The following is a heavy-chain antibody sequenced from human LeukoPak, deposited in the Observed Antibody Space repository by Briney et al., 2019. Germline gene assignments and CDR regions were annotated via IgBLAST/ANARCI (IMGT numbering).Heavy chain of an antibody. V-gene: IGHV4-59*08. CDR3: ARAPYDSGGYYDYYFDY. J-gene: IGHJ4*02. D-gene: IGHD3-22*01. CDR1: GGSISSYY. CDR2: IYYSGST. Sequence: PSETLSLTCTVSGGSISSYYWSWIRQPPGKGLEWIGYIYYSGSTNYNPSLKSRVTISVGTSKNQFSLKLSSVTAADTAVYYCARAPYDSGGYYDYYFDYWGQGTLVTVSS.